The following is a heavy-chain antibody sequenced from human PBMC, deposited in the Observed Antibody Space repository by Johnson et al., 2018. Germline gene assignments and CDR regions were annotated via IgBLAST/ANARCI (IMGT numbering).Heavy chain of an antibody. CDR3: AGGRELNTIFGGTSGRYYYYYYMDV. Sequence: QVQLQQWGAGLLKPSETLSLTCAVYGGSFSGYYWSWIRQPPGKGLEWIGEINHRGSTNYTPSLTSRVTISVDTSKNQFSLKLSSVTAADTSVYDCAGGRELNTIFGGTSGRYYYYYYMDVWGKGTTVTVSS. D-gene: IGHD3-3*01. J-gene: IGHJ6*03. CDR2: INHRGST. CDR1: GGSFSGYY. V-gene: IGHV4-34*01.